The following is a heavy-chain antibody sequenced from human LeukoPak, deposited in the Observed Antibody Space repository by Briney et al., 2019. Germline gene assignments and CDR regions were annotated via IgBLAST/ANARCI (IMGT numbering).Heavy chain of an antibody. CDR3: AKDLAYYYDSSGSRPPYGMDV. Sequence: GGSLRLSCAASGFTFSSYAMSWVRQAPGKGLEWVSAISGSGGTTYYADSVKGRFTISRDNSKNTLYLQMNSLRAEDTAVYYCAKDLAYYYDSSGSRPPYGMDVWGQGTTVTVSS. J-gene: IGHJ6*02. CDR1: GFTFSSYA. V-gene: IGHV3-23*01. D-gene: IGHD3-22*01. CDR2: ISGSGGTT.